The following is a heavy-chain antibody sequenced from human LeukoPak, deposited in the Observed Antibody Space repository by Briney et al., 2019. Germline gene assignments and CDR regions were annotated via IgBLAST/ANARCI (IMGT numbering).Heavy chain of an antibody. J-gene: IGHJ4*02. V-gene: IGHV4-59*08. CDR2: IYYSGST. CDR3: ASLYSGSYHNFADY. D-gene: IGHD1-26*01. Sequence: SETLSLTCTVSGGSISSYYWSWIRQPPGKGLEWIGYIYYSGSTNYNPSLKSRVTISVDTSKNQFSPKLSSVTAADTAVYYCASLYSGSYHNFADYWGQGTLVTVSS. CDR1: GGSISSYY.